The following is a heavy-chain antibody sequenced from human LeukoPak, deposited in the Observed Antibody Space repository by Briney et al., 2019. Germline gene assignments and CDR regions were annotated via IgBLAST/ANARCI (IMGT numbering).Heavy chain of an antibody. J-gene: IGHJ3*02. CDR3: AKALTSGWYLDAFNI. D-gene: IGHD6-19*01. V-gene: IGHV3-30*18. Sequence: GRSLRLSCAASGFTFSSCGMHWVRQAPGKGLEWVAVISYDGSNKYYADSVKGRFTISRDNSKNTLFLEMNSLRAEDTAVYYCAKALTSGWYLDAFNIWGQGTMVTVS. CDR1: GFTFSSCG. CDR2: ISYDGSNK.